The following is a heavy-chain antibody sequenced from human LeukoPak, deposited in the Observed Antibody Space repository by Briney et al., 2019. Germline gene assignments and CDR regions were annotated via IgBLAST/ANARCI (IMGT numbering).Heavy chain of an antibody. CDR2: IYYSGST. CDR1: GGSISSSSYY. Sequence: SETLSLTCTVSGGSISSSSYYWGWIRQPPGKGLEWIGSIYYSGSTYYNPSLKSRVTISVDTSKNQFSLKLSSVTAADTAVYYCARDSEPYGDYGVDYWGQGTLVTVSS. J-gene: IGHJ4*02. V-gene: IGHV4-39*07. D-gene: IGHD4-17*01. CDR3: ARDSEPYGDYGVDY.